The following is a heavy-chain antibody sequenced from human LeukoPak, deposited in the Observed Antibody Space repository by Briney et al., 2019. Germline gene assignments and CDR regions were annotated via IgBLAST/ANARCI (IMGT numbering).Heavy chain of an antibody. J-gene: IGHJ6*03. CDR1: GGSISSGSYY. Sequence: SETLSLTCTVSGGSISSGSYYWSWIRQPAGKGLEWIGRIYTSGSTNYNPSLKSRVTISVDTSKNQFSLKLSSVTAADTAVYYCARVPSMPYYMDVWGKGTTVTVSS. D-gene: IGHD2-2*01. V-gene: IGHV4-61*02. CDR2: IYTSGST. CDR3: ARVPSMPYYMDV.